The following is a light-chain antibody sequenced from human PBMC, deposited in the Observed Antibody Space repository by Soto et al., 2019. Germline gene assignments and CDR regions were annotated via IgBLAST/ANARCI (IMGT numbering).Light chain of an antibody. Sequence: QSALTQPASVSGSPGQSITISCTGTSSDVGSYNLVSWYQQHPGKAPKLMIYEGSKPPSGVSNRYSGSKSGNTASLTISGLQAEDEADYYCCSYAGSTTPYVFGTGTKVTVL. CDR3: CSYAGSTTPYV. J-gene: IGLJ1*01. CDR1: SSDVGSYNL. CDR2: EGS. V-gene: IGLV2-23*01.